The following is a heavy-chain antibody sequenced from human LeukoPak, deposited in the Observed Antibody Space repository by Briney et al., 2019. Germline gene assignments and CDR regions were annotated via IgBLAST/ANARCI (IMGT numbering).Heavy chain of an antibody. CDR1: GFTFSSYA. V-gene: IGHV3-23*01. D-gene: IGHD3-3*01. CDR3: AKGNYDFWSGYETNWFDP. CDR2: ISGSGGST. Sequence: GSLRLSCAASGFTFSSYAMSWVRPAPGKGLEWVSAISGSGGSTYYADSVKGRFTISRDNSKNTLYLQMNSLRAEDTAVYYCAKGNYDFWSGYETNWFDPWGQGTLVTVSS. J-gene: IGHJ5*02.